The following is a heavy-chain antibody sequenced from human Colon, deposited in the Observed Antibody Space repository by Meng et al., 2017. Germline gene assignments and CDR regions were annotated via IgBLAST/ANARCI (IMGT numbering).Heavy chain of an antibody. CDR2: IYYSGST. Sequence: QVPLQESGPGLVHPSQTLSLPCTGAGCSISSGDYYLSWIRQPPGKGLEWIGYIYYSGSTYSNASLQSRVTISIDRSKNQFSLKLSSVTAADTAVYYCARDRKHYGERGWFDPWGQGTLVTVSS. J-gene: IGHJ5*02. CDR1: GCSISSGDYY. CDR3: ARDRKHYGERGWFDP. D-gene: IGHD4-17*01. V-gene: IGHV4-30-4*01.